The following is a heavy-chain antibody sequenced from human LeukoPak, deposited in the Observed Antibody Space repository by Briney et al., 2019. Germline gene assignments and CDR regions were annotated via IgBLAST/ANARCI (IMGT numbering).Heavy chain of an antibody. J-gene: IGHJ4*02. D-gene: IGHD4-23*01. CDR1: GFTFSSYW. CDR2: INSDGSSI. V-gene: IGHV3-74*01. CDR3: ARTTTVAPRGFDY. Sequence: GGSLRLSCAASGFTFSSYWMHWVRQAPGKGLVWVSRINSDGSSISYADSVKGRFTISRDNAKNTLYLQMNSLRAEDTAVYYCARTTTVAPRGFDYWGQGTLVTVSS.